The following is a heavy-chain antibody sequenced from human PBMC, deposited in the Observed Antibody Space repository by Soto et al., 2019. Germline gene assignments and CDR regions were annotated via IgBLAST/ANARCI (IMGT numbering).Heavy chain of an antibody. Sequence: PSETLSLTCTVSGGSISSYYWSWIRQPPGKGLEWIGYIYYSGSTNYNPSLKSRVTISVDTSKNQFSLKLSSVTAADTAVYYCATGAIAVAGTFDYWGQGTLVTVSS. CDR2: IYYSGST. CDR3: ATGAIAVAGTFDY. J-gene: IGHJ4*02. D-gene: IGHD6-19*01. CDR1: GGSISSYY. V-gene: IGHV4-59*01.